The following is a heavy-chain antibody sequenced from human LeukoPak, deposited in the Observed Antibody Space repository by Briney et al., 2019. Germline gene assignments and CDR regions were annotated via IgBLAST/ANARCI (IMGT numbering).Heavy chain of an antibody. Sequence: GGSLRLSCAASGFTVSNNYMTWVRQAPGKGLEWVSIIYSGDSTYYADSVKGRFTISRDNSKNTLYLQMNSLRAEDTAVYYCAVSARVASYWYFDYWGQGTLVTVSS. CDR1: GFTVSNNY. V-gene: IGHV3-66*01. CDR2: IYSGDST. CDR3: AVSARVASYWYFDY. D-gene: IGHD3-10*01. J-gene: IGHJ4*02.